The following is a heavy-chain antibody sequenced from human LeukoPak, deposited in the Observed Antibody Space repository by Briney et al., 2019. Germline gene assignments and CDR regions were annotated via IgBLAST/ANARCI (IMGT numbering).Heavy chain of an antibody. CDR1: GGSISSSSYY. CDR3: ARLRWRVRWFDP. CDR2: IYYSGST. V-gene: IGHV4-39*01. D-gene: IGHD2-15*01. J-gene: IGHJ5*02. Sequence: KPSETLSLTCTVSGGSISSSSYYWGWIRQPPGKGLEWIGSIYYSGSTYYNPSLKSRVTISVDTSKNQFSPKLSSVTAADTAVYYCARLRWRVRWFDPWGQGTLVTVSS.